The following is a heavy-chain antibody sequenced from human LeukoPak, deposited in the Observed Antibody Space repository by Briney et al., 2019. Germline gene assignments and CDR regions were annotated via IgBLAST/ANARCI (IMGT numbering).Heavy chain of an antibody. J-gene: IGHJ6*03. V-gene: IGHV3-23*01. Sequence: GGSLRLSCAASGFTFSSDWMNWVRQAPGKGLEWVSGISGGDYTEHADSVKGRFTISRDNSKNTLYLQMNTLRVEDTALYYCAKSRNFYYYFMEVSGRGTKVTISS. CDR1: GFTFSSDW. CDR3: AKSRNFYYYFMEV. CDR2: ISGGDYT.